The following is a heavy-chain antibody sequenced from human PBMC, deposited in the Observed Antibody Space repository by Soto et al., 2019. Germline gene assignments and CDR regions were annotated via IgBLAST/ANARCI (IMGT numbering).Heavy chain of an antibody. D-gene: IGHD3-22*01. CDR3: ERVINTYASSGYFAWQFDS. J-gene: IGHJ4*02. CDR1: GGSISSYY. V-gene: IGHV4-59*01. Sequence: SETLSLTCSVPGGSISSYYWSWIRQPPGKGLEWIGYIYYSGSTNYNPSLKSRITMSVDTSKKQFSLKLRSVTAADTAVYYCERVINTYASSGYFAWQFDSWGQGTLVTVSS. CDR2: IYYSGST.